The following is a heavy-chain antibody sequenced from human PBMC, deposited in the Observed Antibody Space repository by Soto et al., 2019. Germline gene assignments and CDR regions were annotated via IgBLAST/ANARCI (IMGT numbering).Heavy chain of an antibody. D-gene: IGHD3-22*01. CDR1: GGSISRYY. CDR3: ARDVVNYYDSSGYFDY. Sequence: LSLTCTVSGGSISRYYWSWIRQPAEKGLEWIGRIYSSGTTNYNPSLKSRVTMSVDTSKNQFSLKLSSVTAADTAVYYCARDVVNYYDSSGYFDYWGQGTLVTVSS. V-gene: IGHV4-4*07. CDR2: IYSSGTT. J-gene: IGHJ4*02.